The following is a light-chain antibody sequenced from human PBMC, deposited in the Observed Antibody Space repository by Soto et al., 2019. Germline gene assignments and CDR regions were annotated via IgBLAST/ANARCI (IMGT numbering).Light chain of an antibody. CDR3: QQRTKWPLFT. J-gene: IGKJ2*01. V-gene: IGKV3-11*01. Sequence: EIVLTQSPATLSLSPGERATHFCRASQSVSSYLAWYQQKHGQAPRLLIYDTSSRATGIPARFSGSGSGTDFTLTISSLEPEDFAVYYCQQRTKWPLFTFGQGTKLEIK. CDR1: QSVSSY. CDR2: DTS.